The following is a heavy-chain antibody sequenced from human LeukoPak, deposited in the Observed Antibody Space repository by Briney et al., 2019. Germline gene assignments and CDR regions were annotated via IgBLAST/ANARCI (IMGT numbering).Heavy chain of an antibody. CDR3: ARVANNGYYFFDY. Sequence: SETLSLTCTVSGDSVSSDSYYWSWIRQPPGKGLEWIGYIYHSGTTKQNPSLKSRVTLSVDTSKNQFSLRLSSVTAADTAVYYCARVANNGYYFFDYWGQGTLVTVSS. D-gene: IGHD3-22*01. V-gene: IGHV4-61*01. J-gene: IGHJ4*02. CDR1: GDSVSSDSYY. CDR2: IYHSGTT.